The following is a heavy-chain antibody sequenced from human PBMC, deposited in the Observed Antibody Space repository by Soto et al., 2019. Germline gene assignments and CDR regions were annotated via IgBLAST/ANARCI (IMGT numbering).Heavy chain of an antibody. Sequence: QVQLQESGPGLVKPSETLSLTCSVSGGSISNHYWSWIRQPPGKGLEWIGYIYYNGNTNYNPSLKSRVTMSVDTSRNQISLKLTTVTAADTAVYYCTMPNWYSEYWGQGTLVTVSS. V-gene: IGHV4-59*11. D-gene: IGHD7-27*01. CDR1: GGSISNHY. CDR3: TMPNWYSEY. CDR2: IYYNGNT. J-gene: IGHJ4*02.